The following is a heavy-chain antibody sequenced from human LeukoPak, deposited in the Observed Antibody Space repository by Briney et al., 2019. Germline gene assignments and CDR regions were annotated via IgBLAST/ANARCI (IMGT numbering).Heavy chain of an antibody. J-gene: IGHJ3*02. D-gene: IGHD6-6*01. CDR3: ARDELDSSSLSSPGI. CDR1: GFTFSSYA. V-gene: IGHV3-30*04. Sequence: GGSLRLSCAASGFTFSSYAMHWVRQAPGKGLEWVAVISYDGSNKYYADSVKGRFTISRDNSKNTLYLQMNSVRAEDTAVYYCARDELDSSSLSSPGIWGQGTMVTVSS. CDR2: ISYDGSNK.